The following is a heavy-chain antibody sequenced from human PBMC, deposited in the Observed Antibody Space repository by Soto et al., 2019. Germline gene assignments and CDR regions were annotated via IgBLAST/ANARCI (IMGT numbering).Heavy chain of an antibody. Sequence: SETLSLTCTVSGGSISSYYWSWIRQPAGKGLEWIGRIYTSGSTNYNPSLKSRVTMSVDTSKNQFSLKLSSVTAADTAVYYCARVGCSGGSCYSNDAFDIWGQGTMFTVSS. CDR2: IYTSGST. CDR3: ARVGCSGGSCYSNDAFDI. CDR1: GGSISSYY. J-gene: IGHJ3*02. D-gene: IGHD2-15*01. V-gene: IGHV4-4*07.